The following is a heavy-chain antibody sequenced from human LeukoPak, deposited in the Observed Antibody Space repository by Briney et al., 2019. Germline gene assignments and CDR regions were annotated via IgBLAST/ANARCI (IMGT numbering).Heavy chain of an antibody. CDR3: ARSYYDIYYYGMDV. V-gene: IGHV4-61*01. CDR1: GGSVSSGSYY. D-gene: IGHD3-9*01. Sequence: SETLSLTCTVSGGSVSSGSYYWSWIRQPPGKGLEWIGYIYYSGSTNYNPSLKSRVTISVDTSKNQFSLKLSSVTAADTAVYYCARSYYDIYYYGMDVWGQGTTVTVSS. J-gene: IGHJ6*02. CDR2: IYYSGST.